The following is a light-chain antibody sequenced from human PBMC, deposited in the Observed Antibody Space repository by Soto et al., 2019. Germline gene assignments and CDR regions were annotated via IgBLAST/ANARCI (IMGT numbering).Light chain of an antibody. CDR2: GAS. V-gene: IGKV3-15*01. CDR3: QQYNNWPHQGLP. J-gene: IGKJ4*01. Sequence: EIVMTQSPAALSVSPGERATLSCRASQSVSSNLAWYQQKPGQAPRLLIYGASTRATGIPARFSGSGSGTEFTLTISSLQSEDFAVDYCQQYNNWPHQGLPFGGGTKLDIK. CDR1: QSVSSN.